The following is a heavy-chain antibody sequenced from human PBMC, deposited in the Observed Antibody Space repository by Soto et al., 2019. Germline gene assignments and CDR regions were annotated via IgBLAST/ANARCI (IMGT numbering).Heavy chain of an antibody. V-gene: IGHV3-23*01. D-gene: IGHD3-10*01. CDR2: ISASGGNT. CDR1: GFTFSSYA. J-gene: IGHJ4*02. CDR3: AKGTVQGVISPFDY. Sequence: EVQLLESGGGLVQPGGSLRLSCAPSGFTFSSYAMNWVRQAPGKGLEWVSGISASGGNTYYADSVKGRFTFSRDNYKNTLYLQMNSLRADDTAVYYCAKGTVQGVISPFDYWGQGTLVTVSS.